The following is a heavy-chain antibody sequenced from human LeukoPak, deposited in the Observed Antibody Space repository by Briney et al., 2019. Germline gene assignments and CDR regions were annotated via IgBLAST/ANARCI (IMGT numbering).Heavy chain of an antibody. V-gene: IGHV4-59*01. CDR2: IYGSGYT. J-gene: IGHJ4*02. CDR3: ARETSLAGFASGLGFNY. CDR1: GGSISGLY. D-gene: IGHD6-19*01. Sequence: SETLSLTCTVSGGSISGLYWSWIRQPPGKGLEWIGYIYGSGYTNYNPSLKSRVTMSIDTSKNHFSLKLTSVTAADTATYYCARETSLAGFASGLGFNYWGQGILVTVSS.